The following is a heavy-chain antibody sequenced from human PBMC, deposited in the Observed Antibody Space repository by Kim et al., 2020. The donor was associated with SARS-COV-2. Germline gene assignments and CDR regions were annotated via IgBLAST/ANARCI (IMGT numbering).Heavy chain of an antibody. V-gene: IGHV3-7*01. CDR1: GFTFSSYW. D-gene: IGHD3-22*01. CDR2: IKQDGSEK. J-gene: IGHJ4*02. CDR3: ASSSSGYRRYYFDY. Sequence: GGSLRLSCAASGFTFSSYWMSWVRQAPGKGLEWVANIKQDGSEKYYVDSVKGRFTISRDNAKNSLYLQMNSLRAEDTAVYYCASSSSGYRRYYFDYWGQGTLVTVSS.